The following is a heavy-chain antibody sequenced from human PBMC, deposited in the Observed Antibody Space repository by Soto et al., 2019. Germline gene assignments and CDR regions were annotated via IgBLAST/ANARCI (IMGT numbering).Heavy chain of an antibody. V-gene: IGHV3-23*01. Sequence: GGSLRLSCVASGFTFNTYAMIWVRQAPGRGLEAISSISDSGVNTYYADSVKGRFTISRDNSKNTLYLQMNSLRVDDTAVYYCAIILPPALRSYWYGMDVWGQGTTVTVSS. CDR2: ISDSGVNT. D-gene: IGHD2-2*02. J-gene: IGHJ6*02. CDR1: GFTFNTYA. CDR3: AIILPPALRSYWYGMDV.